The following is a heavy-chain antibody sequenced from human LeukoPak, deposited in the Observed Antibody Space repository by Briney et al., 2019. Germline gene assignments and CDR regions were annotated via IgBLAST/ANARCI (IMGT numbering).Heavy chain of an antibody. CDR2: FDPEDGET. CDR3: ATAPVVPAANSNWFDP. CDR1: GYSLNELS. V-gene: IGHV1-24*01. J-gene: IGHJ5*02. D-gene: IGHD2-2*01. Sequence: ASMKVSCKVSGYSLNELSMHWVRQTPGKGLEWMGGFDPEDGETIYAQKFQGKITMTEDTSTDTAYMELSSLRSEDTAVYYCATAPVVPAANSNWFDPWGQGTLVTVSS.